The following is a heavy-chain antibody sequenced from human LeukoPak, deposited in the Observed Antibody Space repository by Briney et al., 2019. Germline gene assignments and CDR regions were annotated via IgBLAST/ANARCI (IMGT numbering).Heavy chain of an antibody. J-gene: IGHJ4*02. D-gene: IGHD3-9*01. Sequence: GGSLRLSCAASGFTVSSNYMSWVRQAPGKGLEWVSVIYSGGSTYYADSVKGRFTISRDNSKNTLYLQMNSLRAEDTAVYYCARVDDILTGTPTVFDYWGQGTPVTVSS. CDR1: GFTVSSNY. CDR3: ARVDDILTGTPTVFDY. CDR2: IYSGGST. V-gene: IGHV3-66*01.